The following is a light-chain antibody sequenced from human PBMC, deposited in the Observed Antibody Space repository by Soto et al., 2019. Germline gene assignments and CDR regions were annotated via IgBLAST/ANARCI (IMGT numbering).Light chain of an antibody. J-gene: IGKJ2*01. V-gene: IGKV3-15*01. CDR2: GAS. CDR3: QQYNNWPPYT. Sequence: EIVLTQSPGTLSLSPGERATLSCRASQSVTNSDLAWYQQKPGQAPRLLIYGASTRATETPARFSGSGSATDFTLTISSLQSEDFAVYYCQQYNNWPPYTFGQGTKVDIK. CDR1: QSVTNSD.